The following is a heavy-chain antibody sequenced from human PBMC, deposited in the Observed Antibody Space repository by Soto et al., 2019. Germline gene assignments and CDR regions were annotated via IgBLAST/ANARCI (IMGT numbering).Heavy chain of an antibody. CDR3: ARDGLYVSGAPPLDF. D-gene: IGHD5-12*01. CDR1: GFTLSRFY. Sequence: EVNLVESGGGSVRPGGSLRLSCEVSGFTLSRFYMHWVRQVPGKGPVWVARINSDGSSTNYAYSVKVRFSIVRDSAQNTVFLHMNSLRVEDKGIYYCARDGLYVSGAPPLDFRGQGTLVTVSS. CDR2: INSDGSST. V-gene: IGHV3-74*01. J-gene: IGHJ4*02.